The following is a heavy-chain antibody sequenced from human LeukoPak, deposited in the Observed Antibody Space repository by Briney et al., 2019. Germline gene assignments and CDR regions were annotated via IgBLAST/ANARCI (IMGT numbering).Heavy chain of an antibody. J-gene: IGHJ4*02. D-gene: IGHD3-9*01. CDR1: GYTFSVYY. CDR3: ARDLTLNY. V-gene: IGHV1-2*02. Sequence: ASVKVSCKASGYTFSVYYIHWVRQAPGQGLEWLGCINPNSCDTNYVHKFQGRVTITRDTSISTAYMELSRQTSDDTATYYCARDLTLNYWGQGTLVTVSS. CDR2: INPNSCDT.